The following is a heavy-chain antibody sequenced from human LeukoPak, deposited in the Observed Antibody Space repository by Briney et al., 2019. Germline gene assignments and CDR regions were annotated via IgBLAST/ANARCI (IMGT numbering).Heavy chain of an antibody. V-gene: IGHV1-69*05. D-gene: IGHD5-12*01. CDR1: GGTFSSYA. CDR2: IIPIFGTA. CDR3: ARGYSGYVLFDY. J-gene: IGHJ4*02. Sequence: ASVKVSCKASGGTFSSYAISWVRQAPGQGLEWMGGIIPIFGTANYAQKFQGRVTITTDESTSTAYMELSSLRSEDTAVYYCARGYSGYVLFDYWGQGTLVTVSS.